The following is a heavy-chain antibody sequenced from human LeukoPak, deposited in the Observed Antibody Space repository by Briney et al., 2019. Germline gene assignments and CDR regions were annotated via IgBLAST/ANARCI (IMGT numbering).Heavy chain of an antibody. CDR3: ARDSAYYDFWSGYPRHYYYYMDV. D-gene: IGHD3-3*01. Sequence: SETLSLTCTVSGGSISSSSYYWGWIRQPPGKGLDWIGSIYYSGSTYYNPSLKSRVTISVDTSKNQFSLKLSSVTAADTAVYYCARDSAYYDFWSGYPRHYYYYMDVWGKGTTVTVSS. CDR2: IYYSGST. J-gene: IGHJ6*03. V-gene: IGHV4-39*07. CDR1: GGSISSSSYY.